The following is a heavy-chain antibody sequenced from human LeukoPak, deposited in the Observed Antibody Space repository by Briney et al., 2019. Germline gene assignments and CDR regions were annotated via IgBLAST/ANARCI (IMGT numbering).Heavy chain of an antibody. J-gene: IGHJ4*02. D-gene: IGHD2-21*01. CDR1: GFTFSKER. Sequence: GGSLRLSCAASGFTFSKERMHWVRQAPGKGLLWVSYIDSDGSSATYADSVKGRFTISRDNAKSTLYLHMNSLRAEDTGVYFCAKSDPPLLYWGQGTLVTVSS. CDR2: IDSDGSSA. V-gene: IGHV3-74*01. CDR3: AKSDPPLLY.